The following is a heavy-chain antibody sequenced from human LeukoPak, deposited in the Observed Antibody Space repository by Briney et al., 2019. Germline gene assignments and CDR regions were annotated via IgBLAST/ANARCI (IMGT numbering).Heavy chain of an antibody. J-gene: IGHJ1*01. D-gene: IGHD3-22*01. CDR2: VSVSGNT. CDR3: ARALYYDSSGSPEYFQH. Sequence: PGGSLRLSCAASGFTLSSYAMSWVRQGPGKGLEWVSAVSVSGNTYHADSVKGRFTISRDNSKNTLYLQMNSLRAEDTAVYYCARALYYDSSGSPEYFQHWGQGTLVTVSS. CDR1: GFTLSSYA. V-gene: IGHV3-23*01.